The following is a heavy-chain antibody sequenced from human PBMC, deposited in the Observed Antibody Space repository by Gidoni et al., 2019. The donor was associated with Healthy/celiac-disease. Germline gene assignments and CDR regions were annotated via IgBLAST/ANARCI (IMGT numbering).Heavy chain of an antibody. CDR3: ARVDCSGGSCYSAHYYYGMDV. Sequence: QVQLVQSGAEVKKPGSSVKVSCKASGGTFSSYAISWVRQAPGQGLEWMGGIIPIFGTANYAQKFQGRVTITADESTSTAYMELSSLRSEDTAVYYCARVDCSGGSCYSAHYYYGMDVWGQGTTVTVSS. CDR1: GGTFSSYA. CDR2: IIPIFGTA. J-gene: IGHJ6*02. D-gene: IGHD2-15*01. V-gene: IGHV1-69*01.